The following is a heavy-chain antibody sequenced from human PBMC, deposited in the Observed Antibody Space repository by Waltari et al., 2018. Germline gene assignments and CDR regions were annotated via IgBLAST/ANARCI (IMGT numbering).Heavy chain of an antibody. CDR2: ITGDGSRM. D-gene: IGHD1-1*01. Sequence: EVQLVESGGDLVQPGGSLRLSCAASGFTLSNYWIHWVRQAPGKGLVWVSCITGDGSRMTYADSVKGRFTLSRDNAKSTVYLQMSSLRAEDTALYYCVRVDNNGLEPFDYWGQGTLVTVSS. J-gene: IGHJ4*02. CDR1: GFTLSNYW. V-gene: IGHV3-74*01. CDR3: VRVDNNGLEPFDY.